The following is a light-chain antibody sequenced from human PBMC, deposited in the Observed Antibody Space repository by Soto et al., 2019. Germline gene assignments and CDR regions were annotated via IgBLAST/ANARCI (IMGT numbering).Light chain of an antibody. CDR3: LKHSSYPLT. V-gene: IGKV1-17*03. CDR1: QDIRNS. Sequence: DIQLTPSPSSLSAFVGDRVTITCRASQDIRNSLDWFQQRPGKVPKRXIYSASSLQSGVPSRFSGSGYGTEFNLTISSLQTEDFATYYCLKHSSYPLTFGGGTKVDIK. CDR2: SAS. J-gene: IGKJ4*01.